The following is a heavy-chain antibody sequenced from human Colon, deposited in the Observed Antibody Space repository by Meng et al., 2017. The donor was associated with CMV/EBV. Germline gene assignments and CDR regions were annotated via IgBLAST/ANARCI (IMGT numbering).Heavy chain of an antibody. J-gene: IGHJ5*02. D-gene: IGHD3-22*01. CDR2: ISYDGSNK. CDR1: GFTFSSYG. CDR3: AKDLYYDSSGRNWFDP. Sequence: GFTFSSYGMHWVRQAPGKGLELVAVISYDGSNKYYADSVKGRFTISRDNSKNTLYLQMNSLRAEDTAVYYCAKDLYYDSSGRNWFDPWGQGTPVTVSS. V-gene: IGHV3-30*18.